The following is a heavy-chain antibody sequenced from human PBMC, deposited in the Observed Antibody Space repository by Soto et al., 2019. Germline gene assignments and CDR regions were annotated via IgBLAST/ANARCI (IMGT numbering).Heavy chain of an antibody. CDR3: ARGLWLENYYYMDV. CDR1: GFTVSSNY. CDR2: IYSGGST. J-gene: IGHJ6*03. D-gene: IGHD5-18*01. Sequence: GGSLRLSCAASGFTVSSNYMSWVRQAPGKGLEWGSVIYSGGSTYYADSVKGRFTISRDNSKNTLYLQMNSLRAEDTAVYYCARGLWLENYYYMDVWGKGTTVTVSS. V-gene: IGHV3-66*01.